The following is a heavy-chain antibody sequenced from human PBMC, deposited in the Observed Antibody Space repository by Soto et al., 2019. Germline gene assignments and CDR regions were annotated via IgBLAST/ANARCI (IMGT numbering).Heavy chain of an antibody. V-gene: IGHV4-39*01. CDR2: IYYSGST. J-gene: IGHJ4*02. CDR3: ARSLRYFDWLYTRGPDIPHITHDY. D-gene: IGHD3-9*01. CDR1: GGSISSSSYY. Sequence: PSETLSLTCTVSGGSISSSSYYWGWIRQPPGKGLEWIGSIYYSGSTYYNPSLKSRVTISVDTSKNQFSLKLSSVTAADTAVYYCARSLRYFDWLYTRGPDIPHITHDYWGQGTQVTVSS.